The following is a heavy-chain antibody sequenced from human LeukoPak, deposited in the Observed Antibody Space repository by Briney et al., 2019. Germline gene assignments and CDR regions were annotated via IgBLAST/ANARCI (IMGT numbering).Heavy chain of an antibody. CDR2: ISSSSSYI. V-gene: IGHV3-21*01. Sequence: PGGSLRLSRAASGFTFSSYSMNWVRQAPGKGLEWVSSISSSSSYIYYADSVKGRFTISRDNAKNSLYLQMNSLRAEDTAVYYCARAAMSYSSGQESGYWGQGTLVTVSS. CDR3: ARAAMSYSSGQESGY. CDR1: GFTFSSYS. J-gene: IGHJ4*02. D-gene: IGHD6-19*01.